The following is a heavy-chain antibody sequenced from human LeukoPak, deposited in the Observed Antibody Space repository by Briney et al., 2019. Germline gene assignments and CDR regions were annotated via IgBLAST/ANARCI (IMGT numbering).Heavy chain of an antibody. J-gene: IGHJ4*02. CDR3: AKDRRYYYDSSGYYGEFDY. D-gene: IGHD3-22*01. CDR2: ISGSGGST. V-gene: IGHV3-23*01. Sequence: PGGSLRLSCAASGFPFSSYAMSWVRQAPGKGLEWVSAISGSGGSTYYADSVKGRFTISRDNSKNTLYLQMNSLRAEDTAVYYCAKDRRYYYDSSGYYGEFDYWGQGTLVTVSS. CDR1: GFPFSSYA.